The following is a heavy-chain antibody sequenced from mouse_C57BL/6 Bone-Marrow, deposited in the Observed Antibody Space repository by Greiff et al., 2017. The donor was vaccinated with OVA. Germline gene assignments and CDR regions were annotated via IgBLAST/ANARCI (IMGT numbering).Heavy chain of an antibody. CDR1: GYTFTSYW. J-gene: IGHJ3*01. Sequence: QVQLQQPGTELVKPGASVKLSCKASGYTFTSYWMHWVKQRPGQGLEWIGNIYPSDSETHYNQKFKDKATLTVDKSSITAYMQLSSLTSEDSAVYYCAWGGKLAACFAYWGQGTLVTVSA. CDR2: IYPSDSET. CDR3: AWGGKLAACFAY. D-gene: IGHD4-1*01. V-gene: IGHV1-61*01.